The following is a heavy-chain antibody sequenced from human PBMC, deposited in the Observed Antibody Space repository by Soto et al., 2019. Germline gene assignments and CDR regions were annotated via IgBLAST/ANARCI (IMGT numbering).Heavy chain of an antibody. D-gene: IGHD3-10*01. J-gene: IGHJ4*02. CDR1: GYTFTSYD. Sequence: QVQLVQSGAEVKKPGASVKVSCKASGYTFTSYDINWVRQATGPGLEWMGWMNPNSGNTGYAQKFQGRVTMTRNTSISTAYMERSSLRSEDTAVYYGARGETKYGSGSYFFWGQGTLVTVSA. CDR3: ARGETKYGSGSYFF. CDR2: MNPNSGNT. V-gene: IGHV1-8*01.